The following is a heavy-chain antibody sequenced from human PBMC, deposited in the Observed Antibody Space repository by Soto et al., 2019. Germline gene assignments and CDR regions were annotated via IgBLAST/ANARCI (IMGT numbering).Heavy chain of an antibody. Sequence: SETLSLTCTVSGGSISSYYWSWIRQPPGKGLEWIGYIYYSGSTNYNPSLKSRVTISVDTSKNQFSLKLSSVTAADTAVYYCARVRNSDYGDYVAFWVFDYWGQGTLVTVSS. V-gene: IGHV4-59*01. J-gene: IGHJ4*02. CDR1: GGSISSYY. D-gene: IGHD4-17*01. CDR3: ARVRNSDYGDYVAFWVFDY. CDR2: IYYSGST.